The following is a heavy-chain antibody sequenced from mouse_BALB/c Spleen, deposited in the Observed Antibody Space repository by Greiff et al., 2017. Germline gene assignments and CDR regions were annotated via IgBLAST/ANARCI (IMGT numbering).Heavy chain of an antibody. CDR3: ARDRGLYAMDY. CDR1: GFTFTDYY. J-gene: IGHJ4*01. Sequence: EVKLMESGGGLVQPGGSLRLSCATSGFTFTDYYMSWVRQPPGKALEWLGFIRNKANGYTTEYSASVKGRFTISRDNSQSILYLQMNTLRAEDSATYYCARDRGLYAMDYWGQGTSVTVSS. CDR2: IRNKANGYTT. V-gene: IGHV7-3*02.